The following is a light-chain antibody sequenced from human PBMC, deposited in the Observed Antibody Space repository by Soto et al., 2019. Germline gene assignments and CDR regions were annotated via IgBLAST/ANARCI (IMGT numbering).Light chain of an antibody. V-gene: IGLV2-14*03. J-gene: IGLJ2*01. CDR1: SSDLGDYTY. CDR3: SSYTTSRSVL. CDR2: DVD. Sequence: QSVLTQPASVSGSPGQSITISCTATSSDLGDYTYVSWYQQHPGEAPKLIIYDVDNRPSGVSDRFSGSKSGNTASLTISGLQAEDEADYYCSSYTTSRSVLFGGGTKLTVL.